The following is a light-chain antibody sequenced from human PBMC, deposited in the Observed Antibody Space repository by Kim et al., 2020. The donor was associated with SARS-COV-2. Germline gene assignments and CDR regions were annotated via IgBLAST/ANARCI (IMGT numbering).Light chain of an antibody. CDR1: QSINIW. Sequence: GDRVTITCRASQSINIWLAWYQQKPGKAPNLLIYDASNLETGVPSRFSGSGSGTQFTLTISSLQPDDFATYYCQEYKSDSWTFGQGTKVAIK. CDR2: DAS. CDR3: QEYKSDSWT. V-gene: IGKV1-5*01. J-gene: IGKJ1*01.